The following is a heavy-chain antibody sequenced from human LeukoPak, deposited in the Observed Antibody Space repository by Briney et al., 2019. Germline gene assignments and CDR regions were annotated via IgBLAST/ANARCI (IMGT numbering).Heavy chain of an antibody. Sequence: GGSLRLSCAVSGFTFRSYAMSWVRQAPGKGLEWVSAISGSGGSTYYADSVKGRFTISRDNSKNTLYLQMNSLRAEDTAVYYCAKDSVVPAALFDYWGQGTLVTVSS. CDR2: ISGSGGST. D-gene: IGHD2-2*01. CDR3: AKDSVVPAALFDY. V-gene: IGHV3-23*01. CDR1: GFTFRSYA. J-gene: IGHJ4*02.